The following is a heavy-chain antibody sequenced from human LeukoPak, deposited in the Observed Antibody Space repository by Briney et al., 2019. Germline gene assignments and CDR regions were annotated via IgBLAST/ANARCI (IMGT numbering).Heavy chain of an antibody. J-gene: IGHJ5*02. Sequence: SETLSLTCTVSGGSISSSSYYWGWIRQPPGKGLEWIGSIYYSGSTYYNPSLKSRVTISVDTSKNQFSLKLSSVTAADTAVYYCAREEGIAAAAEYNWFDPWGQGTLVTVSS. CDR1: GGSISSSSYY. D-gene: IGHD6-13*01. V-gene: IGHV4-39*07. CDR2: IYYSGST. CDR3: AREEGIAAAAEYNWFDP.